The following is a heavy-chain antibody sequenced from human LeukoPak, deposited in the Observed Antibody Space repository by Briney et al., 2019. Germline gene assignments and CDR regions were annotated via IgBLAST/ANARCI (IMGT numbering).Heavy chain of an antibody. CDR2: IIPIFGTA. V-gene: IGHV1-69*06. CDR3: ARRGDWFDP. CDR1: GGTFSSDA. J-gene: IGHJ5*02. Sequence: EASVKFSCKASGGTFSSDAISWVRQAPGQGLEWMGGIIPIFGTANYAQKFQGRVTITADKSTSTAYMELSSLRSEDTAAYYCARRGDWFDPWGQGTLVTASS. D-gene: IGHD3-16*01.